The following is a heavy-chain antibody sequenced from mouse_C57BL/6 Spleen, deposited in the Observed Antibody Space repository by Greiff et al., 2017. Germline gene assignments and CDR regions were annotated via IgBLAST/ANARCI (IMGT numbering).Heavy chain of an antibody. CDR1: GFTFSNYW. CDR2: IRLKSDNYAT. CDR3: TGHYGSSLYWYFDV. J-gene: IGHJ1*03. V-gene: IGHV6-3*01. D-gene: IGHD1-1*01. Sequence: EVKLMESGGGLVQPGGSMKLSCVASGFTFSNYWMNWVRQSPEKGLEWVAQIRLKSDNYATHYAESVKGRFTISRDDSKSSVYLQMNNLRAEDTGIYYCTGHYGSSLYWYFDVWGTGTTVTVSS.